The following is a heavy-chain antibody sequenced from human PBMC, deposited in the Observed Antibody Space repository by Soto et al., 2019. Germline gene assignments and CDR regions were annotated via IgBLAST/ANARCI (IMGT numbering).Heavy chain of an antibody. D-gene: IGHD5-12*01. Sequence: FLRLSCAASGFTFSSYGMHWVRQAPGKGLEWVAAISYDGSNKYYADSVQGRFTISRDNSNNTLYLHLNSQRAEDTAVYYCAKELRGHCGYDPGAIYFYFGMNVYPERTTVTFSS. CDR3: AKELRGHCGYDPGAIYFYFGMNV. V-gene: IGHV3-30*18. J-gene: IGHJ6*01. CDR2: ISYDGSNK. CDR1: GFTFSSYG.